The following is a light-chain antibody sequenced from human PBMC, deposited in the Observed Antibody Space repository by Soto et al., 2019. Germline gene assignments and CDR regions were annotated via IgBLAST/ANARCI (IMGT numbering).Light chain of an antibody. CDR3: CSYAGSSTSV. V-gene: IGLV2-23*02. Sequence: QSALTHPASVSGSPGQSITISSTGTSSDVGSYNLVSWYQQHPGKAPKLMIYEVSKRPSGVTNRFSGSKSGNTASLTISGLQAEDEADYYCCSYAGSSTSVFGGGTKLTVL. CDR1: SSDVGSYNL. J-gene: IGLJ2*01. CDR2: EVS.